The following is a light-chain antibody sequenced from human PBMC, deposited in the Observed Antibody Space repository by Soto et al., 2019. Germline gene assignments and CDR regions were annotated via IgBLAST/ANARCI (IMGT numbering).Light chain of an antibody. Sequence: EMVLTQSPDTLSLSPGERATLSSRASQSVSSSYLAWYQQKPGQAPRLLIYGASSRATGIPDRFSGSGSGTDFTLTISRLEPEDFAVYYCQQYGTSPWTFGHGTKVEIK. CDR1: QSVSSSY. J-gene: IGKJ1*01. CDR3: QQYGTSPWT. CDR2: GAS. V-gene: IGKV3-20*01.